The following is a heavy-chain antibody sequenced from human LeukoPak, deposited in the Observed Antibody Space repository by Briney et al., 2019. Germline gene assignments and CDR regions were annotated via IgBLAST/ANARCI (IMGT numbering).Heavy chain of an antibody. Sequence: GGSLRLSCAASGFTFSSYDMHWVRQATGKGLEWVSAIGTAGDTYYPGSVKGRFTISRENAKNSLYLQMNSLRAGDTAVYYCARGSGSSEFDYWGQGTLVTVSS. J-gene: IGHJ4*02. CDR1: GFTFSSYD. CDR2: IGTAGDT. V-gene: IGHV3-13*01. CDR3: ARGSGSSEFDY. D-gene: IGHD3-10*01.